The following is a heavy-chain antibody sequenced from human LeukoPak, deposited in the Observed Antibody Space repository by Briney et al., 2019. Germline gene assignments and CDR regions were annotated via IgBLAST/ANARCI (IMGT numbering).Heavy chain of an antibody. CDR2: ISAYNGDT. CDR3: ARDCSGASCYSDY. V-gene: IGHV1-18*01. Sequence: ASVKVSCKASGYTFSNYGVAWVRPAPGQGLEWMGWISAYNGDTKYAQHFQGRVTMTTDTSSKIAHMELRSLRSDDTAVYYCARDCSGASCYSDYWGQGTLVTVSS. CDR1: GYTFSNYG. D-gene: IGHD2-15*01. J-gene: IGHJ4*02.